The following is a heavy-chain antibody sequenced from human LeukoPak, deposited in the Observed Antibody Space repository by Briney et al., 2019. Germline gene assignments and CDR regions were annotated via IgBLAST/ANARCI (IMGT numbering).Heavy chain of an antibody. Sequence: PSETLSLTCTVSGGSISSGGYYWSWIRQPPGKGLEWIGYIYYSGSTNYNPSLKSRVTISVDTSKNQFSLKLSSVTAADTAVYYCARGVDTAMVTAPGFDYWGQGTLVTVSS. V-gene: IGHV4-61*08. J-gene: IGHJ4*02. D-gene: IGHD5-18*01. CDR1: GGSISSGGYY. CDR3: ARGVDTAMVTAPGFDY. CDR2: IYYSGST.